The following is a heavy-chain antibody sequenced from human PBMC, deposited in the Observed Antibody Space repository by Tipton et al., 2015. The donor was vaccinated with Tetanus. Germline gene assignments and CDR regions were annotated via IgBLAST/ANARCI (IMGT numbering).Heavy chain of an antibody. CDR2: INHSGST. V-gene: IGHV4-34*01. D-gene: IGHD2-2*01. CDR3: ARGLTSPSMGVWFDP. CDR1: GGSFSGYN. Sequence: TLSLTCAVYGGSFSGYNWSWIRQPPGKGLEWIGDINHSGSTNYNPSLKSRATISVDTSKNQFSLNLNSVTAADTAIYYCARGLTSPSMGVWFDPWGQGTLVTVSS. J-gene: IGHJ5*02.